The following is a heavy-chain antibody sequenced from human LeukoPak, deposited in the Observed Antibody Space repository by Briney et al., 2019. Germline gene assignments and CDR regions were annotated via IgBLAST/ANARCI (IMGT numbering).Heavy chain of an antibody. V-gene: IGHV3-48*03. CDR2: ISSSGSTI. CDR3: ARVTMKDYYYYMDV. J-gene: IGHJ6*03. CDR1: GFTFSSYE. Sequence: GGSLRLSCAASGFTFSSYEMNWVRQAPGKGLEWVSYISSSGSTIYYADSVKGRFTISRDNAKNSLYLQMNSLRAEDTAVYHCARVTMKDYYYYMDVWGKGTTVTVSS. D-gene: IGHD3-22*01.